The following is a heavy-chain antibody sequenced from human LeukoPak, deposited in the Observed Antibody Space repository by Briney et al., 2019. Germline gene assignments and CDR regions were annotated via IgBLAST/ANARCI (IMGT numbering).Heavy chain of an antibody. J-gene: IGHJ4*02. Sequence: GGSLRLSCSASGFTFSSYGMHWVRQAPGKGLEWVSYISSSSSTIYYADSVKGRFTISRDNVKKSLYLQMNSLRDEDTAAYYCATDPNYSDSSAYWGQGALVTVSS. V-gene: IGHV3-48*02. CDR2: ISSSSSTI. D-gene: IGHD3-22*01. CDR3: ATDPNYSDSSAY. CDR1: GFTFSSYG.